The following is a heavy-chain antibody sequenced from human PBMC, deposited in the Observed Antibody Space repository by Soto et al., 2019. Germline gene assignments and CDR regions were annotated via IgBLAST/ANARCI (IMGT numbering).Heavy chain of an antibody. J-gene: IGHJ4*02. D-gene: IGHD2-15*01. CDR1: GYTFTTYY. CDR2: INPNGGST. Sequence: QVQLVQSGAEVKRPGASVKVSCKASGYTFTTYYMHWVRQAPGQGLEWLGIINPNGGSTTNAQKFQGRVTMTSDTSTRTVYLELSSLRSAATAVYYCARAGYCSGGTCFHGTWDYWGQGTLVTVSA. CDR3: ARAGYCSGGTCFHGTWDY. V-gene: IGHV1-46*01.